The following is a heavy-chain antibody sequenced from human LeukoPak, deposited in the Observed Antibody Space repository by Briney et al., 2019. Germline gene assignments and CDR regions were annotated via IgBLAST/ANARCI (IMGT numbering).Heavy chain of an antibody. D-gene: IGHD3-10*01. Sequence: SETLSLTCGVSGGSISGTNWWSWVRQPPGKGLEWIGEIYHSGSTNYNPSLKSRVTISIDKSKNQFSLKLSSVTATDTAVYYCARTGVIMVRGYHLDYWGQGTLVTVSS. CDR3: ARTGVIMVRGYHLDY. CDR2: IYHSGST. V-gene: IGHV4-4*02. J-gene: IGHJ4*02. CDR1: GGSISGTNW.